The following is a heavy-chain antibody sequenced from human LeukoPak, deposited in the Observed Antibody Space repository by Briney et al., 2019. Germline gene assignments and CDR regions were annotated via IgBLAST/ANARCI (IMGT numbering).Heavy chain of an antibody. CDR2: ISGSGGST. CDR3: AKDDVVRGVISY. CDR1: GFTFSSYA. Sequence: GGSLRLSCAASGFTFSSYAMSWVRQAPGKGREWVSAISGSGGSTYYADSVKGRFTISRDNSKNTLYLQMNSLRAEDTAVYYCAKDDVVRGVISYWGQGTLVTVSS. V-gene: IGHV3-23*01. D-gene: IGHD3-10*01. J-gene: IGHJ4*02.